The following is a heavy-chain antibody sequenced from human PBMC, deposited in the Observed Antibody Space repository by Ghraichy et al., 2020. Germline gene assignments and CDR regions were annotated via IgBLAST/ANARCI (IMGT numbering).Heavy chain of an antibody. CDR2: IKYSGDT. Sequence: SETLSLTCTVSDGSINTGGYYWSWIRQHPGQGLEWIGYIKYSGDTYYNPSLKSRVTISGDTSKNQFSLKLSSVTAAGTAVYYCARLVDGRVYFDLWGSGTLVTVSS. D-gene: IGHD3-9*01. V-gene: IGHV4-31*03. J-gene: IGHJ2*01. CDR1: DGSINTGGYY. CDR3: ARLVDGRVYFDL.